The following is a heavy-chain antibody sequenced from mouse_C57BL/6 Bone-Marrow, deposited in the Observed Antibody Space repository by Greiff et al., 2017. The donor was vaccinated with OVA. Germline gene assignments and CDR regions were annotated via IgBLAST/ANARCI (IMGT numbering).Heavy chain of an antibody. J-gene: IGHJ3*01. CDR3: KLPQFAY. CDR2: IYPRDGST. Sequence: QVQLKESGAELARPGASVKLSCKASGYTFTSYDINWVKQRPGQGLEWIGWIYPRDGSTKYNEKFKGKATLTVDTSSSTAYMELHSLTSEDSAVYFCKLPQFAYWGQGTLVTVSA. V-gene: IGHV1-85*01. D-gene: IGHD5-5*01. CDR1: GYTFTSYD.